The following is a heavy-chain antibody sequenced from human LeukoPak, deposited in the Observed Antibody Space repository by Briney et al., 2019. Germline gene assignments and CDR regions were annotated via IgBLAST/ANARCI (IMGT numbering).Heavy chain of an antibody. Sequence: SETLSLTCAVYGGSFSGYYWCWIRQPPGKGLEWIGEINHGGSTNYNPSLKSRVTISVDTSKNQFSLKLSSVTAADTAVYYCARRSGNSWYSDHWGQGTPVTVSS. J-gene: IGHJ4*02. CDR3: ARRSGNSWYSDH. V-gene: IGHV4-34*01. D-gene: IGHD6-13*01. CDR2: INHGGST. CDR1: GGSFSGYY.